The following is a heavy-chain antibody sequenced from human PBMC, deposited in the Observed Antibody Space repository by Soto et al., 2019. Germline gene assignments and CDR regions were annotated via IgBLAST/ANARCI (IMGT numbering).Heavy chain of an antibody. CDR2: IIPVFGRP. Sequence: GASVKVSCKASGGTFSSFGISWVRQAPGQGLEWMGGIIPVFGRPNYAQRFRGRLTMTRDTSTSTAYMELSRLQSDDTAVYYCAKEGVIAAPPPYNWFDPWGQGVLVTVSS. CDR3: AKEGVIAAPPPYNWFDP. D-gene: IGHD2-21*01. CDR1: GGTFSSFG. J-gene: IGHJ5*02. V-gene: IGHV1-69*05.